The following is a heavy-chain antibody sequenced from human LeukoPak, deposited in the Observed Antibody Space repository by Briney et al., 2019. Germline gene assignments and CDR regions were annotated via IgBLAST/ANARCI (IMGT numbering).Heavy chain of an antibody. CDR2: ISAYNGNT. V-gene: IGHV1-18*01. Sequence: ASVKVSCKXSGYTFTSYGISWVRQAPGQGLEWMGWISAYNGNTNYAQKLQGRVTMPTDTSTSTAYMELRSLRSDDTAVYYCARSDGPTLAYCGGDCEHWVWFDPWGQGTLVTVSS. J-gene: IGHJ5*02. CDR3: ARSDGPTLAYCGGDCEHWVWFDP. CDR1: GYTFTSYG. D-gene: IGHD2-21*02.